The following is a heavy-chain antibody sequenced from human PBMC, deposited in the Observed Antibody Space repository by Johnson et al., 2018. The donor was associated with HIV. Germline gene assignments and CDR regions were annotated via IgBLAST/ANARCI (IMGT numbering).Heavy chain of an antibody. V-gene: IGHV3-74*02. CDR1: GFTFSNYW. D-gene: IGHD3-3*01. CDR3: AKGYYDSPFGFDI. Sequence: EQLVVSGGGLVQPGGSLRLSCAASGFTFSNYWMHWVRQAPGKGLVWVSRIFSDGSDTDYADSVKGRFTISRDNAKNTLYLQMHNLTTEDTAVYYCAKGYYDSPFGFDIWGQGTMVIVSS. J-gene: IGHJ3*02. CDR2: IFSDGSDT.